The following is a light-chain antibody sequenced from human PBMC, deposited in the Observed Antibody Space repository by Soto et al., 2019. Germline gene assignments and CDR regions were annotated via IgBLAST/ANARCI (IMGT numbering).Light chain of an antibody. J-gene: IGKJ1*01. CDR1: QGINNY. CDR2: AAS. V-gene: IGKV1-27*01. Sequence: DIQMTQSPSSLSASVGDRVTITCRASQGINNYLAWYQQKTGKVPNLLIYAASTLQTGVPSRFSGSGSGTHLTLTSSSLQTEDVAAYYCQRYNSATWTFGQGTKVDIK. CDR3: QRYNSATWT.